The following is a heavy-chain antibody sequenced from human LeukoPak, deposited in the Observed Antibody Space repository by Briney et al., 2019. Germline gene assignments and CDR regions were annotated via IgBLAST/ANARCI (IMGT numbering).Heavy chain of an antibody. Sequence: SETLSLTCTVSGYSISSGYYWGWIRQPPGKGLEWIGSIYHSGSTYYNPSLKSRVTISVDTSKNQSSLKLSSVTAADTAVYYCARVIESWPDAFDIWGQGTMVTVSS. J-gene: IGHJ3*02. CDR2: IYHSGST. D-gene: IGHD2/OR15-2a*01. CDR3: ARVIESWPDAFDI. CDR1: GYSISSGYY. V-gene: IGHV4-38-2*02.